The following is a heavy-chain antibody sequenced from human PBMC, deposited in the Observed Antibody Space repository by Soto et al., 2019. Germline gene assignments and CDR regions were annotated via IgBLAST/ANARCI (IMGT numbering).Heavy chain of an antibody. V-gene: IGHV1-18*01. CDR3: AITGY. J-gene: IGHJ4*02. CDR2: INTSNDNK. CDR1: GYTFTNYG. Sequence: ASVKVSCKASGYTFTNYGISWVRQAPGEGLEWVGWINTSNDNKLYAQKLQGRLTLTTDTSTSTAYMDLRTRTPEDTAVYYCAITGYWGQGTLVTVSS.